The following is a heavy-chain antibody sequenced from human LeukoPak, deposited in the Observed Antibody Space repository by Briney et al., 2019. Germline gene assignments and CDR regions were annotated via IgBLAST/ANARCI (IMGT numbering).Heavy chain of an antibody. CDR2: INPSGGST. CDR1: GYTFTSYY. CDR3: ARSETDDYYYYGMDV. J-gene: IGHJ6*04. V-gene: IGHV1-46*01. Sequence: ASVKVSCKASGYTFTSYYMHWVRQAPGQGLEWMGIINPSGGSTSYAQKFQGRVTITADESTSTAYMELSSLRSEDTAVYYCARSETDDYYYYGMDVWGKGTTVTVSS.